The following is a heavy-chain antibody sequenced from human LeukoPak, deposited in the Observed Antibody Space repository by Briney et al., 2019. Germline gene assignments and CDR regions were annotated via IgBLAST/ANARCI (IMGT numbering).Heavy chain of an antibody. Sequence: ASVTVSCKASGGTFSSYAISWVRQAPGQGLEWMGGIIPIFGTANYAQKFQGRVTITADKSTSTAYMELSSLRSEDTAVYYCARGPYSSGWPSFDYWGQGTLVTVSS. V-gene: IGHV1-69*06. D-gene: IGHD6-19*01. CDR2: IIPIFGTA. CDR3: ARGPYSSGWPSFDY. CDR1: GGTFSSYA. J-gene: IGHJ4*02.